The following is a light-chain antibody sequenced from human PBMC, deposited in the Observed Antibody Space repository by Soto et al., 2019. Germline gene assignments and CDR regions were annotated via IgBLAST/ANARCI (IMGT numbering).Light chain of an antibody. Sequence: QSVLTQPASVSGSPGQSITISCTGTSSDMGGYKYVSWYQQHPGKAPKLIIYEVTNRPSGVSDRFSGSKSGNTASLTISGLQAEDEADYYCSSYTIYSTLLLFGGGTKLAVL. CDR3: SSYTIYSTLLL. CDR1: SSDMGGYKY. V-gene: IGLV2-14*01. CDR2: EVT. J-gene: IGLJ2*01.